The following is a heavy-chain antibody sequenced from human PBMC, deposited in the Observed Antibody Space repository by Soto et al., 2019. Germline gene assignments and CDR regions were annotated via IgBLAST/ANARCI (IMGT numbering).Heavy chain of an antibody. J-gene: IGHJ4*02. V-gene: IGHV3-30-3*01. Sequence: QVHLVESGGGVVQPGRSLRLSCAASGLTFSNYAMHWVRQAPGKGLEWVAFISYDGTNRCYPDSVKGRFTISRDNSKKTLYLQMNRLQTEDAAVYDRARESASTGTTRGGGSAKDYWGQGTLVTVSS. D-gene: IGHD4-17*01. CDR1: GLTFSNYA. CDR3: ARESASTGTTRGGGSAKDY. CDR2: ISYDGTNR.